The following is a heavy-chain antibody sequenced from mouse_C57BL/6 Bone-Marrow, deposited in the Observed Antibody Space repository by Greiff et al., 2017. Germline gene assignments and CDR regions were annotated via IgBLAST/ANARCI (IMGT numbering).Heavy chain of an antibody. CDR3: ARQDYYDYDGFAY. CDR1: GYTFTTYP. J-gene: IGHJ3*01. CDR2: FHPYNDDT. D-gene: IGHD2-4*01. V-gene: IGHV1-47*01. Sequence: VKLMESGAELVKPGASVKMSCKASGYTFTTYPIEWMKQNHGKSLEWIGNFHPYNDDTKYNEKFKGKATLTVEKSSSTVYLELSRLTSDDSAVYYCARQDYYDYDGFAYWGQGTLVTVSA.